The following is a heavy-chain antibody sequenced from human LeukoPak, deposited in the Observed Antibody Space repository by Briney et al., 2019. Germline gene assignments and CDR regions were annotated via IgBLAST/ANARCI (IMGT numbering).Heavy chain of an antibody. D-gene: IGHD2-2*01. CDR2: IYTSGST. Sequence: SETLSLTCTVSGGSISSYYWSWIRQPPGKGLEWIGYIYTSGSTNYNPSLKSRVTISVDTSKNQFSLKLSSVTAADTAVYYCARVKPGYSSSGYVPNYYYYGMDVWGQGPTVIVSS. CDR1: GGSISSYY. V-gene: IGHV4-4*09. CDR3: ARVKPGYSSSGYVPNYYYYGMDV. J-gene: IGHJ6*02.